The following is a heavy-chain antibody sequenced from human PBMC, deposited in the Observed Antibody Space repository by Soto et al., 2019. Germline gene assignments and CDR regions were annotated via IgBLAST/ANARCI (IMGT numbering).Heavy chain of an antibody. V-gene: IGHV1-18*01. CDR2: ISPYSGNT. Sequence: QVQLVPSGDEVRKPGSSMKVSCKASGYIFVNYGIAWVRQAPGQGLECMGWISPYSGNTHYASNVQVRLTMTTDTSTGTAYMDRGSLTSDDRAVSYFAMVDKYVTPTPQDVWGQGTTSTVSS. CDR1: GYIFVNYG. D-gene: IGHD5-12*01. J-gene: IGHJ6*02. CDR3: AMVDKYVTPTPQDV.